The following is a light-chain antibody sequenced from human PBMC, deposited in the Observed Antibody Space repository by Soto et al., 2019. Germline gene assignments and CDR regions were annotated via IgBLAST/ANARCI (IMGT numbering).Light chain of an antibody. Sequence: DIQMTQSPSTLSGSVGDRVTITCRASQTISSCLDWYQQKPGKAPKLLIYKASTLKSGVPSRFSGSGSGTEFTLTISSLQPDDFATYYCQQYNSYSQAFGQGTKVELK. CDR2: KAS. CDR1: QTISSC. J-gene: IGKJ1*01. CDR3: QQYNSYSQA. V-gene: IGKV1-5*03.